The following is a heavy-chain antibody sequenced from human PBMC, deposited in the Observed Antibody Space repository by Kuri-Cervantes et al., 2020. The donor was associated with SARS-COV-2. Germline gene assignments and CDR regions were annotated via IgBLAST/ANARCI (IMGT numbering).Heavy chain of an antibody. D-gene: IGHD3-10*01. CDR3: ARLFSYTSASFDY. J-gene: IGHJ4*02. V-gene: IGHV4-59*01. CDR1: GGSISSYY. Sequence: SETLSLTCTVSGGSISSYYWSWIRQPPGKGLEWVAHIYRNGGSNYNPSLRNRVTMSVDTSNNQFSLRLTSVTPADTAVYYCARLFSYTSASFDYWGPGTLVTVSS. CDR2: IYRNGGS.